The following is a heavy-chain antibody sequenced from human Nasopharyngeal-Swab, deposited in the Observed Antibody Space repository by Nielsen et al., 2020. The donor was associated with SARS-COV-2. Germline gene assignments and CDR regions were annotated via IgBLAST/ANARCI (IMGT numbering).Heavy chain of an antibody. CDR3: AKDGDGSGSYGDYYYYYMDV. J-gene: IGHJ6*03. CDR2: ISYDGSNK. CDR1: GFTFSSYG. V-gene: IGHV3-30*18. Sequence: GGSLTLSCAASGFTFSSYGMHWVRQAPGKGLEWVAVISYDGSNKYYADSVKGRFTISRDNSKNTLYLQMNSLRAEDTAVYYCAKDGDGSGSYGDYYYYYMDVWGKGTTVTVSS. D-gene: IGHD3-10*01.